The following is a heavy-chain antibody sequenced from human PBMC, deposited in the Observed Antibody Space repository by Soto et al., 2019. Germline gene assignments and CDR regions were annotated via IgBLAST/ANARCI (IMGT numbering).Heavy chain of an antibody. V-gene: IGHV4-34*01. J-gene: IGHJ5*02. CDR2: INHSGST. D-gene: IGHD3-10*01. CDR1: GGSFSGYY. CDR3: ARMGSGSVSYYSNNGFGP. Sequence: QVQLQQWGAGLLKPSETLSLTCAVYGGSFSGYYWSWIRQPPGKGLEWIGEINHSGSTNYNPSLKSRVTISVDTSKNKFSLKLSSVTAADTAVYYCARMGSGSVSYYSNNGFGPWGQGTLVPVSS.